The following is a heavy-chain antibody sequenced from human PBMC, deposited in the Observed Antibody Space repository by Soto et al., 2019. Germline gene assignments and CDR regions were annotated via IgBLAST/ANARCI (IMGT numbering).Heavy chain of an antibody. CDR3: ARGGPENDY. CDR2: IIPMSGAT. Sequence: QVQLVQSGAEVKKPVSSVKVSCKASGGTFSSYALSWVRQAPGQGLEWMGGIIPMSGATNYAQKFQGRVTFTADESTNTADLELTSLRSEDTAVYYCARGGPENDYWGQGTLVTVSS. CDR1: GGTFSSYA. J-gene: IGHJ4*02. V-gene: IGHV1-69*12. D-gene: IGHD1-26*01.